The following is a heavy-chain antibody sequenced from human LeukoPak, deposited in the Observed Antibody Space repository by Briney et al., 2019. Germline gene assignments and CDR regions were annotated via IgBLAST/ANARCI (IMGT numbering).Heavy chain of an antibody. Sequence: GGSLRLSCAASGFTFSSYDMHWVRQATGKGLEWVSAIGTAGDTYYPGSVKGRFTISRENAKNSLYLQMNSLRAGDTAVYYCAISQGPLPPNYWGQGTLVTVSS. CDR1: GFTFSSYD. D-gene: IGHD2-15*01. J-gene: IGHJ4*02. CDR2: IGTAGDT. CDR3: AISQGPLPPNY. V-gene: IGHV3-13*01.